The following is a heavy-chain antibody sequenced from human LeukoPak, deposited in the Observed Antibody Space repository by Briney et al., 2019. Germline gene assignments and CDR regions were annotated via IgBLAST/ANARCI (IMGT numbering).Heavy chain of an antibody. CDR2: IYHSGST. Sequence: SETLSLTCTVSGVSITTYYWSWIGQPPGKGLEWIGYIYHSGSTNYNPALKSRVTISVDTSKNEFSLKLTSVTAADTAVYYCAREANYYGSGSYFEGTFDYWGQGSLVTVSS. J-gene: IGHJ4*02. D-gene: IGHD3-10*01. CDR1: GVSITTYY. V-gene: IGHV4-59*13. CDR3: AREANYYGSGSYFEGTFDY.